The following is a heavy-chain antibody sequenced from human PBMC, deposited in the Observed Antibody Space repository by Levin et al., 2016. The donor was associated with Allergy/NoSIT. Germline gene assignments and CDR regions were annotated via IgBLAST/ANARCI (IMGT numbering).Heavy chain of an antibody. CDR3: ARGEYSAPNGVDV. CDR2: ISSSSTVI. Sequence: GGSLRLSCAASGFTLSSHGMHWVRQAPGKGLEWVSFISSSSTVIYYADSVKGRFSISRDNAKNSLYLEMNNLRADDTAVYFCARGEYSAPNGVDVWGQGTTVTVSS. V-gene: IGHV3-21*06. D-gene: IGHD2/OR15-2a*01. J-gene: IGHJ6*02. CDR1: GFTLSSHG.